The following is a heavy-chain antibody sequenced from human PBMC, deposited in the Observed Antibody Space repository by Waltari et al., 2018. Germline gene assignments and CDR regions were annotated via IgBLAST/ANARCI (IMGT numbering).Heavy chain of an antibody. D-gene: IGHD3-10*01. V-gene: IGHV3-9*01. J-gene: IGHJ4*02. Sequence: EVQLVESGGGLVQPGRSLRLSCAASGFTFDDYAMHWVRQAPGKGLEWVSGISWNSGSIGYADAVKGRFTISRDNAKNSLYLQMNSLRAEDTALYYCAKGGYYGSTYIDYWGQGTLVTVSS. CDR3: AKGGYYGSTYIDY. CDR1: GFTFDDYA. CDR2: ISWNSGSI.